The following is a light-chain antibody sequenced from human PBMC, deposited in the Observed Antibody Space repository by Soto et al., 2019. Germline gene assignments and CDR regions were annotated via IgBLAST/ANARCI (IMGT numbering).Light chain of an antibody. J-gene: IGKJ4*02. CDR3: QQYNNWPLT. Sequence: ESVMTQSPATLSLSPGERATLTCRASQSVSSNLAWYQQKPGQAPRLLIYGASTRATGIPARFSGSGSGTEFTLTISSLQSEDFAVYYCQQYNNWPLTFGGGTKVEI. CDR1: QSVSSN. CDR2: GAS. V-gene: IGKV3-15*01.